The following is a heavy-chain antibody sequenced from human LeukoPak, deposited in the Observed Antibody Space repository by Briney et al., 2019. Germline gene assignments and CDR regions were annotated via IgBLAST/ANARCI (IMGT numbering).Heavy chain of an antibody. D-gene: IGHD6-13*01. CDR1: GYTFTSYY. V-gene: IGHV1-46*01. CDR3: ARETVPAIAAPRGLNY. Sequence: GASVKVSCKASGYTFTSYYMHWVRQAPGRGLEWMGIINPSGGSTSYAQKFQGRVTMTRDTSTSTVYMELSSLRSEDTAVYYCARETVPAIAAPRGLNYWGQGTLVTVSS. J-gene: IGHJ4*02. CDR2: INPSGGST.